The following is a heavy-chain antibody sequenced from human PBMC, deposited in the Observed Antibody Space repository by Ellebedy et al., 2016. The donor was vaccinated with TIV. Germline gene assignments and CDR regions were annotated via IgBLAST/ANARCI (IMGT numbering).Heavy chain of an antibody. CDR2: IFPGDSDT. Sequence: GESLKIPCKVSGCSFTSYWIGWVRQTPGKGLEWMGIIFPGDSDTRYSPSFQGKVTISADKSISTAYLQLSSLKASDTAMYDCARPGYGSNFRYALDIWGQGTMVTVSS. V-gene: IGHV5-51*01. J-gene: IGHJ3*02. CDR3: ARPGYGSNFRYALDI. D-gene: IGHD4-23*01. CDR1: GCSFTSYW.